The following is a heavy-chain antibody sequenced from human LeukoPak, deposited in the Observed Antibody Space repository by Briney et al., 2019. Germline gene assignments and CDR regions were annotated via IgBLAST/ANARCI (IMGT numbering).Heavy chain of an antibody. CDR1: GDSSTSYW. D-gene: IGHD6-13*01. Sequence: AESLPIPSQASGDSSTSYWIGWVRQIPAQGLEWMGIIYPGDSDTRYSPSFQSQVTISADKSISTAYLQWRRLKASDTAMYYCARQGAAAAFDYWGEGTLVTVSS. J-gene: IGHJ4*02. CDR3: ARQGAAAAFDY. V-gene: IGHV5-51*01. CDR2: IYPGDSDT.